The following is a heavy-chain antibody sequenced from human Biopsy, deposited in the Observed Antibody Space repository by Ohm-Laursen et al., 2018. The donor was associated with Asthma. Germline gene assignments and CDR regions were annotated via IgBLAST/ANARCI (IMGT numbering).Heavy chain of an antibody. J-gene: IGHJ6*02. CDR1: GYTVTRYA. CDR3: ASPSSSREILYYYYNMDI. V-gene: IGHV1-69*06. CDR2: ISPVFGST. Sequence: ASVKVSCKASGYTVTRYAISWVRQAPGLGLEWMGGISPVFGSTNIAQKFQGRVTISADIFTKTAYLEVSSLRSDDTAVYYCASPSSSREILYYYYNMDIWGQGTTVTV. D-gene: IGHD6-13*01.